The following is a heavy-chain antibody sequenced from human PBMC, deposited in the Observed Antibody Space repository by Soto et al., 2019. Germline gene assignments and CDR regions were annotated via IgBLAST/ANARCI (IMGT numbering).Heavy chain of an antibody. J-gene: IGHJ4*02. CDR2: IYPGDSDT. CDR3: ARHIGAYYDNNGYPYFDY. Sequence: GESLKISCKGSGYSFTTYWIGWVRQMPGKGLEGMVIIYPGDSDTRYSPSFQGQVTISADKSINTTYLQWSSLKASDTAIYYCARHIGAYYDNNGYPYFDYWGQGNRVTVSS. D-gene: IGHD3-22*01. V-gene: IGHV5-51*01. CDR1: GYSFTTYW.